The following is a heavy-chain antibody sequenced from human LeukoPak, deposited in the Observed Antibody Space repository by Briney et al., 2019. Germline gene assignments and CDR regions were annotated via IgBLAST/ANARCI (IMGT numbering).Heavy chain of an antibody. Sequence: ASVKVSCKASGGTISSYAISWVRQAPGQGLEWMGWVSAYNGNTNYAQKLQGRVTMTTDTSTSTAYMELRSLRSDDTAVYYCARESGDSFDYWGQGTLVTVSS. CDR3: ARESGDSFDY. CDR1: GGTISSYA. V-gene: IGHV1-18*01. CDR2: VSAYNGNT. J-gene: IGHJ4*02. D-gene: IGHD2-21*02.